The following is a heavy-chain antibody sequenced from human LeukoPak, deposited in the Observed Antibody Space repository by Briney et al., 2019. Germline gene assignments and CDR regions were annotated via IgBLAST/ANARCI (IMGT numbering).Heavy chain of an antibody. CDR1: GGSISSSNW. CDR3: ARRVGSLWFGELLSDNWFDP. Sequence: PSETLSLTCAVSGGSISSSNWWSWVRQPPGKGLEWIGEIYHSGSTNYNPSLKSRVTISVDKSKNQFSLKLSSVTAADTAVYYRARRVGSLWFGELLSDNWFDPWGQGTLVTVSS. J-gene: IGHJ5*02. CDR2: IYHSGST. D-gene: IGHD3-10*01. V-gene: IGHV4-4*02.